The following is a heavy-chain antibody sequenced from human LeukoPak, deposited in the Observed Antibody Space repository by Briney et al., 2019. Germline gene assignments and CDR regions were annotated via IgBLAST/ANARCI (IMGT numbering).Heavy chain of an antibody. CDR3: ARAPYYDFWSGRYYFDY. CDR1: GGSISSGGYS. V-gene: IGHV4-30-2*01. Sequence: KPSQTLSLTCAVSGGSISSGGYSWSWIRQPPGKGLEWIGYIYHSGSTYYNPSLKSRVTISVDRSKNQFSLKPSSVTAADTAVYYCARAPYYDFWSGRYYFDYWGQGTLVTVSS. D-gene: IGHD3-3*01. CDR2: IYHSGST. J-gene: IGHJ4*02.